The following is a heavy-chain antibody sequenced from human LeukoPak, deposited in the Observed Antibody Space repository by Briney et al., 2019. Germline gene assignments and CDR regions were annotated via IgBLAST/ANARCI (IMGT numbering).Heavy chain of an antibody. CDR1: GFTFSSYS. J-gene: IGHJ4*02. Sequence: GGSLRLSCAASGFTFSSYSMNWVRQAPGKGLEWVSSISSSSSYVYYADSVKGRFTISRDNAKNSLYLQMNSLRAEDTAVYYCAREHLIAAAGDYWGQGTLVTVSS. CDR3: AREHLIAAAGDY. V-gene: IGHV3-21*01. CDR2: ISSSSSYV. D-gene: IGHD6-13*01.